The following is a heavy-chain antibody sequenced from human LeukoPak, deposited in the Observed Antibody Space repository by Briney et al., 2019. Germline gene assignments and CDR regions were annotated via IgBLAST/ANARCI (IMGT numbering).Heavy chain of an antibody. J-gene: IGHJ1*01. Sequence: PGGSLRLSCAASGFTFSSYGMHWVRQAPGKGLEWVAFIRYDGSNKYYADSVKGRFTISRDDSKNTLYLQMNSLRAEDTAVYYCAKAQYYYDSSGYYGYFQHWGQGTLVTVSS. V-gene: IGHV3-30*02. CDR1: GFTFSSYG. CDR2: IRYDGSNK. D-gene: IGHD3-22*01. CDR3: AKAQYYYDSSGYYGYFQH.